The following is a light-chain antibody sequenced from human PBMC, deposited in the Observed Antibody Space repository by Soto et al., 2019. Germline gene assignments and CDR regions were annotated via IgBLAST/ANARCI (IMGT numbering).Light chain of an antibody. CDR2: DAS. V-gene: IGKV3-20*01. CDR3: QHYSNSPIT. J-gene: IGKJ5*01. CDR1: QSVRSNF. Sequence: EIVLTQSPGTLSLSPGERATLSCRASQSVRSNFLDWYQQRPGQAPRLLIYDASRRATGIPDRFSGSGSGTDFTLTISRLEPEDFAVYYCQHYSNSPITFGQGTRLEIK.